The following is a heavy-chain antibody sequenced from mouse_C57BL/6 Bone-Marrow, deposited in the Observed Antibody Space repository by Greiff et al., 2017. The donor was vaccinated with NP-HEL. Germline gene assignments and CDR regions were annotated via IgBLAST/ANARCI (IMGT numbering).Heavy chain of an antibody. CDR1: GYTFTTYW. V-gene: IGHV1-50*01. D-gene: IGHD1-1*01. CDR2: IDPSDSYT. CDR3: ARKAYYGRSYEFAY. J-gene: IGHJ3*01. Sequence: QVQLQQPGAELVKPGASVKLSCKASGYTFTTYWMQWVKQRPGQGLEWIGEIDPSDSYTNYNQKFKGKATLNVDTSSSTANMPLSSLPSEDSAVYYCARKAYYGRSYEFAYWGQGTLVTVSA.